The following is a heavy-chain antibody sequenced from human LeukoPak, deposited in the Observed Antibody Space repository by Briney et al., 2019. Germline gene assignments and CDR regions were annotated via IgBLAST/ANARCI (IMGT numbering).Heavy chain of an antibody. CDR3: ARDVGSGYDYWFDR. CDR1: TGSIGSNS. V-gene: IGHV4-59*01. D-gene: IGHD5-12*01. J-gene: IGHJ5*02. Sequence: PSETLSLTCTVSTGSIGSNSWNWIRQPPGKGLEWIGYIYYTGSTNYNPSLKSRVTMSVDTSKNQFSLSLTSVTTADTAIYYCARDVGSGYDYWFDRWGQGTLVTVSS. CDR2: IYYTGST.